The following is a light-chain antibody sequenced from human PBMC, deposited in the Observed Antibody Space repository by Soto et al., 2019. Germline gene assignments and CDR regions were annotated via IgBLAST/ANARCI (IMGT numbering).Light chain of an antibody. CDR2: KAS. Sequence: DIQMTQSPSILSASVGDRVTITCRASQSISSWLAWYRQKPGKAPTFVIYKASSIASGVPSRFSGSGSGTEFTLTISSLQPDDFAAYYCRQYSSYPYTFGQGTKLEIK. CDR3: RQYSSYPYT. J-gene: IGKJ2*01. CDR1: QSISSW. V-gene: IGKV1-5*03.